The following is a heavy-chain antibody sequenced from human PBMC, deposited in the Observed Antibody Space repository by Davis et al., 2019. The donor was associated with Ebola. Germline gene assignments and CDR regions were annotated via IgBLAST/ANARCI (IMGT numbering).Heavy chain of an antibody. CDR2: IFYSGNT. Sequence: MPSEILSLTCTVSGGSISSSSYYWGWIRQPPGKGLEWIGSIFYSGNTYYNPSLKSRVTMSVDTPKNQFSLRLSSVTAADTAVYYCARRIAARPDCFDPWGQGTLVTVSS. D-gene: IGHD6-6*01. J-gene: IGHJ5*02. V-gene: IGHV4-39*01. CDR3: ARRIAARPDCFDP. CDR1: GGSISSSSYY.